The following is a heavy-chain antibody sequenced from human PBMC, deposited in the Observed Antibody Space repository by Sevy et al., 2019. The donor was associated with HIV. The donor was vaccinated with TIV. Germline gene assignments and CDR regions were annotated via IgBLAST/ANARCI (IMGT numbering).Heavy chain of an antibody. D-gene: IGHD1-26*01. V-gene: IGHV3-43*01. CDR2: ISWDGGST. CDR3: AKDILGSGALYYGMDV. J-gene: IGHJ6*02. CDR1: GFTFDDYT. Sequence: GGSLRLSCAASGFTFDDYTMHWVRQAPGKGLEWVSLISWDGGSTYYADSVKGRFTISRENSKNSRYQQMNSLRTEDTALYYCAKDILGSGALYYGMDVWGQGTTVTVSS.